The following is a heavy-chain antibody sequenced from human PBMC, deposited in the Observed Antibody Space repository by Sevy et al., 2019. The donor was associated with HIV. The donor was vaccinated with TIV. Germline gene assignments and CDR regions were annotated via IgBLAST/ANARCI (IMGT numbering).Heavy chain of an antibody. J-gene: IGHJ6*02. D-gene: IGHD4-17*01. CDR1: DDSISGYY. V-gene: IGHV4-59*01. CDR3: ARTTPYYYYGMDV. Sequence: SETLSLTCTVSDDSISGYYWSWIRQPPGKGLEWIGYIYYSGRTNYNPSLKSRATISADMSTNHFSLKLSSVTAADTAVYYCARTTPYYYYGMDVRGQGTTVTVSS. CDR2: IYYSGRT.